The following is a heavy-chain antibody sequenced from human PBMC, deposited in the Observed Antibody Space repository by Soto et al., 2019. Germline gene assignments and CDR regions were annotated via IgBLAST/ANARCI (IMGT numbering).Heavy chain of an antibody. D-gene: IGHD1-26*01. V-gene: IGHV3-33*01. J-gene: IGHJ6*02. Sequence: QVQLVESGGGVVQPGRSLRLSCAASGFTFSSYGMHWVRQAPGKGLEWGAVIWYGGSNKYYADSVKGRFTISRDNSKNTLYLQMNSLRAEDTAVYYCARVIMVGATMADYYGMDVWGQGTTVTVSS. CDR2: IWYGGSNK. CDR3: ARVIMVGATMADYYGMDV. CDR1: GFTFSSYG.